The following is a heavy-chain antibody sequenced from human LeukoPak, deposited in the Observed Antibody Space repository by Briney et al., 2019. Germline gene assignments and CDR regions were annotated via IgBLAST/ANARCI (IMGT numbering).Heavy chain of an antibody. CDR3: ARDRYSSSHYYYYGMDV. V-gene: IGHV3-13*01. CDR1: GFTFSSYD. J-gene: IGHJ6*02. Sequence: GGSLRLSCAASGFTFSSYDMHWVRQATGKGLEWVSAIGTAGDTYYPGSVKGRFTISRENAKNSLYLQMNSLRAGDTAVYYCARDRYSSSHYYYYGMDVWGQGTTVTVSS. CDR2: IGTAGDT. D-gene: IGHD6-13*01.